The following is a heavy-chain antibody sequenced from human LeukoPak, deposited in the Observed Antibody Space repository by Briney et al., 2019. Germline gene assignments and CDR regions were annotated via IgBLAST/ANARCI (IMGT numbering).Heavy chain of an antibody. D-gene: IGHD5-24*01. J-gene: IGHJ4*02. CDR2: INHSGST. CDR3: ASRDKMTLFDY. V-gene: IGHV4-34*01. CDR1: GGSFSGYY. Sequence: PSETLSLTCAVYGGSFSGYYWSWIRQPPGKGLEWIGEINHSGSTNYNPSLKSRVTISVDTSKNQFSLKLSSVTAADTAVYYCASRDKMTLFDYWGQGTLVTVSS.